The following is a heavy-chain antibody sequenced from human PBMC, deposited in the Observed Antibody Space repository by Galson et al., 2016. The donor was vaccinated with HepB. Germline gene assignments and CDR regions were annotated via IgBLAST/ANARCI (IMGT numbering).Heavy chain of an antibody. CDR1: GGIFSNFA. CDR2: IIPVFRTA. V-gene: IGHV1-69*13. CDR3: AKFSGWYEEKYFFDY. Sequence: SVKVSCKASGGIFSNFAISWVRQVPGQGLEWMGGIIPVFRTANYAQKFQGRVTITADDSTSTAYMELRSLTSEDTAVYYCAKFSGWYEEKYFFDYWAQGTLVTVSS. J-gene: IGHJ4*02. D-gene: IGHD6-19*01.